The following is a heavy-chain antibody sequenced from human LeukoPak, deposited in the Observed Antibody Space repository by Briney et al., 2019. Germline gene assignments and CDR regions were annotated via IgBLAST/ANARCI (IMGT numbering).Heavy chain of an antibody. V-gene: IGHV3-30*02. CDR2: IRYDGNYN. CDR3: AKDRMTVFES. CDR1: GLSLSNYD. Sequence: GGSLRLSCTASGLSLSNYDIHWVRQAPGKGLEWVAFIRYDGNYNYYADIVKGRFTISRDDSKNTMFLQMTNLRPDDTAVYSCAKDRMTVFESWGQGTLVTVSS. J-gene: IGHJ4*02. D-gene: IGHD2-21*02.